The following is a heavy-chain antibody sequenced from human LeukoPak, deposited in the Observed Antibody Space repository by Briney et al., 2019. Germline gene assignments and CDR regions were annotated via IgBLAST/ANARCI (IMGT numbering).Heavy chain of an antibody. CDR3: ANAAPYYDILTGYSTYYFDY. J-gene: IGHJ4*02. V-gene: IGHV3-23*01. CDR1: GFTFSNYA. D-gene: IGHD3-9*01. CDR2: ISGSGSST. Sequence: GGSLRLSCAASGFTFSNYAMSWVRQAPGKGLEWVSAISGSGSSTYYADSVKGRFAISRDNSENRLFLLMNSLRAEDTAVYYCANAAPYYDILTGYSTYYFDYWGQGTLVTVSS.